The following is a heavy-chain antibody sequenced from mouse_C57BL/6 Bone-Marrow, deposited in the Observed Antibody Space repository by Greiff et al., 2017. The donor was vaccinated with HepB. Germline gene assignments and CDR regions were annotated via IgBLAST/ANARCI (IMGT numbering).Heavy chain of an antibody. J-gene: IGHJ2*01. CDR1: GYTFTSYW. Sequence: QVQLQQPGAELVKPGASVKLSCKASGYTFTSYWMHWVKQRPGQGLEWIGMIHPNSGSTNYNEKFKSKATLTVDTSSSTAYMQLSSLTSEDSAVYYCAPITTVVAHWGQGTTLTVSS. CDR3: APITTVVAH. V-gene: IGHV1-64*01. CDR2: IHPNSGST. D-gene: IGHD1-1*01.